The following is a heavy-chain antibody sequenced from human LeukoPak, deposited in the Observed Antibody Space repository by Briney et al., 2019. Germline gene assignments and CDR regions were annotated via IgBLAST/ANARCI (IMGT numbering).Heavy chain of an antibody. CDR2: ISSSSSYI. D-gene: IGHD6-13*01. CDR3: ARKWAAADSFDY. V-gene: IGHV3-21*01. CDR1: GFTFSSYS. J-gene: IGHJ4*02. Sequence: GGSLRLSCAASGFTFSSYSMNWVRQAPGKGLEWVSSISSSSSYIYYADSVKGRFTISRDNAKNSLYLQMNSLRAEDTAVYYCARKWAAADSFDYWGQGTLVTVSS.